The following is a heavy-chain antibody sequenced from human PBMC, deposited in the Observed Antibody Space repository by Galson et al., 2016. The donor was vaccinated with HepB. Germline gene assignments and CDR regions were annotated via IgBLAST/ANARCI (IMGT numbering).Heavy chain of an antibody. Sequence: SLRLSCAASGFSFSRYAMRWVRQAPGKGLDWVSGISGSGGSTHYADSVKGRFTISRDNSKNTLYLQMNSLRVEDTAVYYCAKDYVWGSYLLSHFDSWGQGTRHTVSS. J-gene: IGHJ4*02. V-gene: IGHV3-23*01. D-gene: IGHD3-16*02. CDR3: AKDYVWGSYLLSHFDS. CDR2: ISGSGGST. CDR1: GFSFSRYA.